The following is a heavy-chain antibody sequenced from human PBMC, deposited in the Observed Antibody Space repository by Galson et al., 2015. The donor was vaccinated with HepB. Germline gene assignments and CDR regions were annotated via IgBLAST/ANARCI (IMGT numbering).Heavy chain of an antibody. D-gene: IGHD3/OR15-3a*01. CDR3: ASSKDWRPRGAFDI. CDR2: IKQDGSEK. V-gene: IGHV3-7*01. Sequence: SLRLSCAASGFTFSSYWMSWVRQAPGKGLEWVANIKQDGSEKYYVDSVKGRFTISRDNAKNSLYLQMNSLRAEDTAVYYCASSKDWRPRGAFDIWGQGTMVTVSS. CDR1: GFTFSSYW. J-gene: IGHJ3*02.